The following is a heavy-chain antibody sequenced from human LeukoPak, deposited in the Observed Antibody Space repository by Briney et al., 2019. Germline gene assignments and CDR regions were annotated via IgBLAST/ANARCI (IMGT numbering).Heavy chain of an antibody. Sequence: GASVKDSSKASGGTFSSYAISWVRQAPGQGLEWMGRIIPILGIANYAQKFQGRVTITADTSTSTAYMELRSLRSDDTAVYYCARVAEDCSSTSCYAGVVYRGQGTLVTVSS. D-gene: IGHD2-2*01. J-gene: IGHJ4*02. V-gene: IGHV1-69*04. CDR1: GGTFSSYA. CDR3: ARVAEDCSSTSCYAGVVY. CDR2: IIPILGIA.